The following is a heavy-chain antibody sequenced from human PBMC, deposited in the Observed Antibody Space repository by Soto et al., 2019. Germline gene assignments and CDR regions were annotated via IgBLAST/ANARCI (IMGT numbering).Heavy chain of an antibody. J-gene: IGHJ3*02. Sequence: ASETLSLTCTVSGGSISSSSYYWGWIRQPPGKGLEWIGSIYYSGSTYYNPSLKSRVTISVDTSKNQFSLKLSSVTAADTAVYYCARAAHKVDAFDIWGQGTMVTVSS. V-gene: IGHV4-39*01. CDR3: ARAAHKVDAFDI. CDR1: GGSISSSSYY. CDR2: IYYSGST. D-gene: IGHD2-15*01.